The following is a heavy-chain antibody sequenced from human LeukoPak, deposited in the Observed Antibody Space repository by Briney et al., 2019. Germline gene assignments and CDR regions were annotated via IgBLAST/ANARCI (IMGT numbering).Heavy chain of an antibody. CDR3: ARGMYSSSWHPQHYYYYGMDV. V-gene: IGHV1-46*01. D-gene: IGHD6-13*01. CDR2: INPSGGST. J-gene: IGHJ6*02. Sequence: ASVKVSCKASGYTFTSYYMHWVRQAPGQGLEWMGIINPSGGSTSYAQKFQGRVTMTRDTSTSTVYMELSSLRSEDTAVYYCARGMYSSSWHPQHYYYYGMDVWGQGTTVTVSS. CDR1: GYTFTSYY.